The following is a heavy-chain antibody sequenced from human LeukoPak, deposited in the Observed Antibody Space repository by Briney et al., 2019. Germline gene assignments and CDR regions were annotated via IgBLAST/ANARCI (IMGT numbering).Heavy chain of an antibody. CDR2: MNPKSGNT. Sequence: GASVKVSCKASGYTFTGYYMHWVRQAPGQGLEWMGWMNPKSGNTLYAQKFQGRVTMTRNTSISTAYMELSSVRSEDTAVYYCARFLKNPVNRRGPANYYMDVWGKGTTVTISS. V-gene: IGHV1-8*02. CDR1: GYTFTGYY. D-gene: IGHD2/OR15-2a*01. CDR3: ARFLKNPVNRRGPANYYMDV. J-gene: IGHJ6*03.